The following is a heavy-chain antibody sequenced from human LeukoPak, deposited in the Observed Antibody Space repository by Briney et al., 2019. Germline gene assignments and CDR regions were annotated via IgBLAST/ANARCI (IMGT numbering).Heavy chain of an antibody. Sequence: ASVKVSCKASGYTFTSYGTSWVRQAPGQGLEWMGWISAYNGNTNYAQKLQGRVTMTTDTSTSTAYMELRSLRSEDTAVYYCAREDDTGRYMGDDAFDIWGQGTMVTVSS. J-gene: IGHJ3*02. V-gene: IGHV1-18*01. CDR1: GYTFTSYG. D-gene: IGHD1-26*01. CDR2: ISAYNGNT. CDR3: AREDDTGRYMGDDAFDI.